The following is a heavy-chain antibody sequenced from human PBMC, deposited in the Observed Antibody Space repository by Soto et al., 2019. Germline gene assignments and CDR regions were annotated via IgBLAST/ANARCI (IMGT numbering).Heavy chain of an antibody. J-gene: IGHJ5*02. V-gene: IGHV3-23*01. CDR3: ENVFFLTYDSSGLLA. CDR1: GFTFSSYA. Sequence: GGSLRLSCAASGFTFSSYAMSWVRQAPGKGLEWVSAISGSGGSTYYADSVKGRFTISRDNSKNTLYLQMNSLRAEDTAVYYCENVFFLTYDSSGLLAWGQGPLVTVSS. CDR2: ISGSGGST. D-gene: IGHD3-22*01.